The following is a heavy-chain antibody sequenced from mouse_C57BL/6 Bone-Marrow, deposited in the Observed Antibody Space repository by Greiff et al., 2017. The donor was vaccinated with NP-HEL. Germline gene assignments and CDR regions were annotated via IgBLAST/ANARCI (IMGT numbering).Heavy chain of an antibody. CDR3: ARRGGYYPFAY. V-gene: IGHV5-6*02. J-gene: IGHJ3*01. CDR1: GFTFSSYG. CDR2: ISSGGSYT. Sequence: DVKLVESGGDLVKPGGSLKLSCAASGFTFSSYGMSWVRQTPDKRLEWVATISSGGSYTYYPDSVKGRFTISRDNAKNTLYLQRSSLKSEDTAMYYCARRGGYYPFAYWGQGTLVTVSA. D-gene: IGHD2-3*01.